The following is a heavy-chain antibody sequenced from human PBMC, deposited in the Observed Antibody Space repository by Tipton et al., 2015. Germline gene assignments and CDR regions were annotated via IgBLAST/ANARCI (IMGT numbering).Heavy chain of an antibody. V-gene: IGHV3-53*05. CDR1: GFSVRSND. CDR3: AKDRGERWLQLRKGLDY. D-gene: IGHD5-24*01. J-gene: IGHJ4*02. CDR2: ISTEGTT. Sequence: SLRLSCAASGFSVRSNDMNWVRQAPGQGLEWVSFISTEGTTVYADSVKGRFTISRDNSKNTLYLQMNSLRAEDTAVYYCAKDRGERWLQLRKGLDYWGQGTLVTVSS.